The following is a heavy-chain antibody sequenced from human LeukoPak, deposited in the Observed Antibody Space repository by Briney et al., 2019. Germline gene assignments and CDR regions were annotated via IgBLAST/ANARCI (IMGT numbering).Heavy chain of an antibody. CDR3: ATPRARIAAAPS. J-gene: IGHJ4*02. D-gene: IGHD6-13*01. V-gene: IGHV3-23*01. Sequence: GGSLRLSCVVSGFTVSNAWMSWVRQAPGKGLEWVSAISGSGGSTYHTDSVKGRFTISRVNSKNTLYLQMNSLRAEDTAVYYCATPRARIAAAPSWGQGTLVTVSS. CDR1: GFTVSNAW. CDR2: ISGSGGST.